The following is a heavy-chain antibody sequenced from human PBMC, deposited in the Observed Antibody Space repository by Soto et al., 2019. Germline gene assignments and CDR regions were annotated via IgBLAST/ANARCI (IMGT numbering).Heavy chain of an antibody. Sequence: ASVKVSCKVSGYTLTELSMHWVRQAPGKGLEWMGGFDPEDGETIYAKKFQGRVTMTEDTSTDTAYMELSSLRSEDTAVYYCAKAFSNYYYYYMDDWGKGTTVTVSS. CDR2: FDPEDGET. V-gene: IGHV1-24*01. D-gene: IGHD2-2*01. CDR3: AKAFSNYYYYYMDD. CDR1: GYTLTELS. J-gene: IGHJ6*03.